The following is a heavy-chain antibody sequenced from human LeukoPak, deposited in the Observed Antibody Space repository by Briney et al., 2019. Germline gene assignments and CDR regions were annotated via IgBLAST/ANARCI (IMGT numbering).Heavy chain of an antibody. Sequence: PSQTLSLTCTVSGGSISSGDYYWSWIRQPPGKGLEWIGYIYYSGSTYYNPSLKSRVTISVDTSKNQFSLKLSSVTAADTAVYYCARSLKGWYSYYFDYWSQGTLVTVSS. V-gene: IGHV4-30-4*01. CDR3: ARSLKGWYSYYFDY. D-gene: IGHD6-19*01. J-gene: IGHJ4*02. CDR1: GGSISSGDYY. CDR2: IYYSGST.